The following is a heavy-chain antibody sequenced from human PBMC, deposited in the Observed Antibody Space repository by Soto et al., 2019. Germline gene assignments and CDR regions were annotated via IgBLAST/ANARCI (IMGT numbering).Heavy chain of an antibody. Sequence: ASVEGSRKACRYTLTNKSMHRVRQAPGQGLEWMGWINPYNGHTNHAQEFQDRVTMTTDTSTTTAYMELRGLRSDDTAVYYCARARRWVLTGYWEFDYWGQRTLVTGSS. V-gene: IGHV1-18*01. J-gene: IGHJ4*02. CDR1: RYTLTNKS. CDR2: INPYNGHT. CDR3: ARARRWVLTGYWEFDY. D-gene: IGHD3-9*01.